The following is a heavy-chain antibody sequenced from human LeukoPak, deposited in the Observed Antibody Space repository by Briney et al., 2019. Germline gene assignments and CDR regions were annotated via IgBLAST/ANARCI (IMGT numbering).Heavy chain of an antibody. CDR1: GGSISSYY. CDR2: IYYSGST. V-gene: IGHV4-59*01. CDR3: ARVHSSGWYKYSGAFDI. J-gene: IGHJ3*02. D-gene: IGHD6-19*01. Sequence: SETLSLTCTVSGGSISSYYWSWIRQPPGKGLEWIGYIYYSGSTNYNPSLKSRVTISVDTSKNQFSLKLSSVTAADTAVYYCARVHSSGWYKYSGAFDIWGQGTMVTVSS.